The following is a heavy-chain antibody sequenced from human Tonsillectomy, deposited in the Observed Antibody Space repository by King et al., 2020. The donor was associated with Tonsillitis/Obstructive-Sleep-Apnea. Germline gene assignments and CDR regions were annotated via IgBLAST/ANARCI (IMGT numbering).Heavy chain of an antibody. CDR2: IWSDGNNK. D-gene: IGHD3-10*01. J-gene: IGHJ4*02. Sequence: VQLVESGGGVVQPGRSLRLSCATSGFTFSTYGMHWVRQAPGKGLEWVALIWSDGNNKFYADSVKGRFTISRDNSQNTLYLQMNSLRAEDTAVYYCVRGGRVATWQGYYFDSWGQGTFLTVSS. V-gene: IGHV3-33*01. CDR1: GFTFSTYG. CDR3: VRGGRVATWQGYYFDS.